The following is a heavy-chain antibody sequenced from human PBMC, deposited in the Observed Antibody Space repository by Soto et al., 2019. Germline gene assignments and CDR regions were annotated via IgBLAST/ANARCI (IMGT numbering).Heavy chain of an antibody. V-gene: IGHV3-74*01. CDR2: INSDGSST. J-gene: IGHJ6*03. CDR3: ARAGRGFGEFYYYYYYMDV. Sequence: EVQLVESGGGLVQPGGSLRLSCAASGFTFSSYWMHWVRQAPGKGLVWVSRINSDGSSTNYADSVKGRFTISRDNAKNTLYLQMNSLRAEDTAVYYCARAGRGFGEFYYYYYYMDVWAKGPRSPSP. CDR1: GFTFSSYW. D-gene: IGHD3-10*01.